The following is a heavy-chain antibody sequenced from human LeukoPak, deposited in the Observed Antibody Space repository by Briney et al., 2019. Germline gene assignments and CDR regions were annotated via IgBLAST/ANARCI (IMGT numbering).Heavy chain of an antibody. CDR1: VYTFASYV. CDR2: INAVNGNT. J-gene: IGHJ4*02. Sequence: ASVKVSCKASVYTFASYVMHWVRQAPGQRLEWMGWINAVNGNTKYSQKFQGRVTITRDTSASTAYMELSSLRSEDTAVYYCARSRYDSSGLFDYWGQGTLVTVSS. V-gene: IGHV1-3*01. CDR3: ARSRYDSSGLFDY. D-gene: IGHD3-22*01.